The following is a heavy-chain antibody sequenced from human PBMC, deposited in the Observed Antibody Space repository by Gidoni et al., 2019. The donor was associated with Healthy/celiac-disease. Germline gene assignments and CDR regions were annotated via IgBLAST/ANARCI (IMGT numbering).Heavy chain of an antibody. D-gene: IGHD3-3*01. CDR1: GGSFSGYY. CDR3: ARVDLDYDFWSGYPYGYYYMDV. J-gene: IGHJ6*03. V-gene: IGHV4-34*01. Sequence: QVQLQQWGAGLLKPSETLSLTCAVYGGSFSGYYWIWIRQPPGKGLEWIGEINHSGSTNYNPSLKSRVTISVDTSKNQFSLKLSSVTAADTAVYYCARVDLDYDFWSGYPYGYYYMDVWGKGTTVTVSS. CDR2: INHSGST.